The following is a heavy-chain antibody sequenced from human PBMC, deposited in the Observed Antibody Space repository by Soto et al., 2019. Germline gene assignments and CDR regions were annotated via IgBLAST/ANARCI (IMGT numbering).Heavy chain of an antibody. J-gene: IGHJ3*02. CDR2: IYYSGST. CDR1: GDSISNYY. CDR3: ARYKGGDAFDI. D-gene: IGHD1-20*01. V-gene: IGHV4-59*08. Sequence: SETLSLTCSVSGDSISNYYWSWIRQPPGKGLEWIGCIYYSGSTNYNPSLKSRVTISVDTSKNQFSLKLSSVTAADTAVYYCARYKGGDAFDIWGQGTMVTVSS.